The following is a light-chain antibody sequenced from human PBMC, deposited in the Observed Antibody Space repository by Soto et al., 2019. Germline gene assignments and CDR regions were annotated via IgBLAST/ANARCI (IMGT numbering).Light chain of an antibody. CDR2: TTN. J-gene: IGLJ3*02. CDR3: AAWDDSLNGPV. Sequence: QPVLTQPPSASVTPGQRVSISCSGSSSNIGNNTVNWYQQFPETAPRLLIYTTNQRPSVVPDRFSGSKSGTSASLAISGLQSEDEADYYCAAWDDSLNGPVFGGGTKVTVL. CDR1: SSNIGNNT. V-gene: IGLV1-44*01.